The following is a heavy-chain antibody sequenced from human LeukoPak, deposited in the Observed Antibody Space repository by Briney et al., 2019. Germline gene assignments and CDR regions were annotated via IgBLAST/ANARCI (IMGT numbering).Heavy chain of an antibody. V-gene: IGHV3-48*03. J-gene: IGHJ5*02. D-gene: IGHD5-12*01. CDR2: ISSSGSTI. CDR3: ARVYQYGGYDRRPNWFDP. Sequence: GGSLRLSCAASGFTFSSYEMNWVRQAPGKGLEWVSYISSSGSTIYYADSVKGRFTISRDNAKNSLYLQMNSLRAEDTAVYYCARVYQYGGYDRRPNWFDPWGQGTLVTVSS. CDR1: GFTFSSYE.